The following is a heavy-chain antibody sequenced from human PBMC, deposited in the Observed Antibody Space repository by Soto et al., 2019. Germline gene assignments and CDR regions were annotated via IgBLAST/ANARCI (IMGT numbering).Heavy chain of an antibody. Sequence: PSETLSLTCTVSGGSISSGGYYWSWIRQHPGKGLEWVGYIYYSGSTYYNPSHKSRVTISVDTSKNQFSLKLSSVTAADTAVYYCARVIVAVAGTFDYWGQGTLVTVSS. CDR1: GGSISSGGYY. D-gene: IGHD6-19*01. CDR3: ARVIVAVAGTFDY. J-gene: IGHJ4*02. V-gene: IGHV4-31*03. CDR2: IYYSGST.